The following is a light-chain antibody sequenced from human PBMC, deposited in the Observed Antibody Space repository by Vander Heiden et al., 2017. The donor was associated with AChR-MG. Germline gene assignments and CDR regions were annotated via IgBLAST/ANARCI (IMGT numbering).Light chain of an antibody. J-gene: IGLJ3*02. CDR3: DSRDSSGNHEV. CDR2: GKN. Sequence: SSELTQDPAVSVALGQTVRHTCQGDSLRSYYATWYQQKPGQAPIVVIYGKNNRPSGIPDRFSGSTSGNTASLTITGAQAEDEADYYCDSRDSSGNHEVFGGGTKLTVL. V-gene: IGLV3-19*01. CDR1: SLRSYY.